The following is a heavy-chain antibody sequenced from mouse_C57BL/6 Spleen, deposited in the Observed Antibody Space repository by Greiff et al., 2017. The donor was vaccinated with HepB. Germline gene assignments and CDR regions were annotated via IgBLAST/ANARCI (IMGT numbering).Heavy chain of an antibody. V-gene: IGHV1-26*01. D-gene: IGHD1-1*01. Sequence: VQLQQSGPELVKPGASVKISCKASGYTFTDYYMNWVKQSHGKSLEWIGDINPNNGGTSYNQKFKGKATLTVDKSSSTAYMELRSLTSADSAVYYCARFHYGSRAFDYWGQGTTLTVSS. CDR3: ARFHYGSRAFDY. J-gene: IGHJ2*01. CDR2: INPNNGGT. CDR1: GYTFTDYY.